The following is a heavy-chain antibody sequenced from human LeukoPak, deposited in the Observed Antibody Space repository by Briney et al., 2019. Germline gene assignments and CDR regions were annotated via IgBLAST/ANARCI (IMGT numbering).Heavy chain of an antibody. D-gene: IGHD2-2*01. CDR1: GFIFSDYY. J-gene: IGHJ4*02. CDR3: ARSPRVGGSTSHFDH. Sequence: GGSLRLSFATSGFIFSDYYMSWIRQAPGKGLEWVSYISSTGNTIYYADSVKGRFTISRDNAKNSLYLQMNGLRAEDTARYFCARSPRVGGSTSHFDHWGQGILVTVSS. CDR2: ISSTGNTI. V-gene: IGHV3-11*01.